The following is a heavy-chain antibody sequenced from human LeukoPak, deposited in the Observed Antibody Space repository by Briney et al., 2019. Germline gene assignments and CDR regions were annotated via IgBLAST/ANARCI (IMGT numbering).Heavy chain of an antibody. J-gene: IGHJ4*02. CDR1: GFTFSSYW. CDR2: IGGNGART. CDR3: AKLTAWYSSSWYLAD. V-gene: IGHV3-23*01. D-gene: IGHD6-13*01. Sequence: PGGSLRLSCAASGFTFSSYWMHWVRHAPGVGLEWVSAIGGNGARTYYADSVRGRFTISRDNSKNRVYLQMNSLRADDSALYYCAKLTAWYSSSWYLADWGQGTLVTVSS.